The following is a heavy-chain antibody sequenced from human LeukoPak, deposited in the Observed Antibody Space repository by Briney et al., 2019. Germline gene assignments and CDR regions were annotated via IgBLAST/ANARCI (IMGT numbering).Heavy chain of an antibody. D-gene: IGHD6-13*01. CDR3: AKDPRGSVYRSHRPDYYYYYMDV. V-gene: IGHV3-30*18. Sequence: GGSLRLSCAASGFTFSSYGMHWVRQAPGKGVEWVAVISYDGSNKYYADSVKGRFTISRDNSKNTLYLQMNSLRAEDTAVYYCAKDPRGSVYRSHRPDYYYYYMDVWGKGTTVTVSS. CDR2: ISYDGSNK. J-gene: IGHJ6*03. CDR1: GFTFSSYG.